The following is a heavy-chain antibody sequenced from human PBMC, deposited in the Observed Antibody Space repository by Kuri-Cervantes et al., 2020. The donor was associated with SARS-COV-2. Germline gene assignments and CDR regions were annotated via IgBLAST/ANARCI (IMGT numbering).Heavy chain of an antibody. CDR2: IYYSGST. CDR3: ARDRNGDYGSNAFDI. D-gene: IGHD4-17*01. J-gene: IGHJ3*02. Sequence: SETLSLTCTVSGGSISSSSYYWGWIRQPPGKGLEWIGSIYYSGSTYYNPSPKSRVTISVDTSKNQFSLKLSSVTAADTAVYYCARDRNGDYGSNAFDIWGQGTMVTVSS. CDR1: GGSISSSSYY. V-gene: IGHV4-39*07.